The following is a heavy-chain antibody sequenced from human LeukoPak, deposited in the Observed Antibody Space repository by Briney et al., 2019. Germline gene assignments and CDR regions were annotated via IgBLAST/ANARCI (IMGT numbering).Heavy chain of an antibody. Sequence: SETLSLTCTVSGGSIDSGEFYWSWIRQPPGEGLECIGYIYYTGKTYYNSSLKSRLTISLHTSKNQISLRLTSVTAADTAVYYSATLTSGYGMGVRGQGTTVTVSS. J-gene: IGHJ6*02. CDR3: ATLTSGYGMGV. D-gene: IGHD6-6*01. CDR1: GGSIDSGEFY. V-gene: IGHV4-30-4*01. CDR2: IYYTGKT.